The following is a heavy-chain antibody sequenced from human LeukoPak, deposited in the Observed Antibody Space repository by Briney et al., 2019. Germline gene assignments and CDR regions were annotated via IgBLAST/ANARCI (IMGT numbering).Heavy chain of an antibody. CDR3: ARVKEMATIYYLDP. CDR1: GYTFTGYY. Sequence: GASVKVPCKASGYTFTGYYMHWVRQAPGQGLEWMGWINPNSGGTNYAQKFQGRVTMTRDTSISTAYMELSRLRSDDTAVYYCARVKEMATIYYLDPWGQGTLVTVSS. CDR2: INPNSGGT. D-gene: IGHD5-24*01. V-gene: IGHV1-2*02. J-gene: IGHJ5*02.